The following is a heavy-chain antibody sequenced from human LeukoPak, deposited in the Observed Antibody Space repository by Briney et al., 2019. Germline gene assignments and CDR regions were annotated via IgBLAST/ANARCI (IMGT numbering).Heavy chain of an antibody. J-gene: IGHJ3*02. CDR2: INSDGSST. CDR1: GFTFSSYW. CDR3: ARVRDSSGWYPDAFDI. D-gene: IGHD6-19*01. Sequence: GGSPGLSCAASGFTFSSYWMHWVRQAPGKGLVWVSRINSDGSSTSYADSVKGRFTISRDNAKNTLYLQMNSLRAEDTAVYYCARVRDSSGWYPDAFDIWGQGTMVTVSS. V-gene: IGHV3-74*01.